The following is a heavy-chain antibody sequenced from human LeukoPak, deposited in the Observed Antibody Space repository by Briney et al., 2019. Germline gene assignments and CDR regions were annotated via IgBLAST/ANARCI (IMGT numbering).Heavy chain of an antibody. Sequence: PSETLSLTCTVSGGSISSSSYYWCWIRQPPGKGLEWIGSIYYSGSTYYNPSLKSRVTISVDTSKNQFSLKLSSVTAADTAVYYCASPLSSGWSEFDYWGQGTLVTVSS. J-gene: IGHJ4*02. CDR1: GGSISSSSYY. D-gene: IGHD6-13*01. V-gene: IGHV4-39*01. CDR2: IYYSGST. CDR3: ASPLSSGWSEFDY.